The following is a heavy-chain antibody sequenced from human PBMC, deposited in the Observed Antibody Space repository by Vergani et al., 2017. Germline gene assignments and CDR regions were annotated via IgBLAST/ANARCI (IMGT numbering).Heavy chain of an antibody. CDR1: GESFSSFY. V-gene: IGHV4-34*02. J-gene: IGHJ4*02. Sequence: QVQLQQWGAGVVKPSGTLSLTCAVFGESFSSFYWSWIRQPPGKGLEWIGEINNDGHTNYNPSLESRVTVSRDTAKNQFSLKLSSVTAADTAVYYCARGGQWLVPFDYWGQGTLVTVSS. CDR2: INNDGHT. D-gene: IGHD6-19*01. CDR3: ARGGQWLVPFDY.